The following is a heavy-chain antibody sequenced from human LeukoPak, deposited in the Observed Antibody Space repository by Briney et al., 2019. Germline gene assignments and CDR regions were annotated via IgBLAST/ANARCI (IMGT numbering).Heavy chain of an antibody. Sequence: ASVKISCKASGYTFTGYYMHWVRQAPGQGLEWMGWINPNSGGTNYAQKFQGRVTVTRDTSISTAYMELSRLRSDDTAVYYCARSTSYGSGSYSASGHYYYGMDVWGQGTTVTVSS. D-gene: IGHD3-10*01. J-gene: IGHJ6*02. V-gene: IGHV1-2*02. CDR3: ARSTSYGSGSYSASGHYYYGMDV. CDR2: INPNSGGT. CDR1: GYTFTGYY.